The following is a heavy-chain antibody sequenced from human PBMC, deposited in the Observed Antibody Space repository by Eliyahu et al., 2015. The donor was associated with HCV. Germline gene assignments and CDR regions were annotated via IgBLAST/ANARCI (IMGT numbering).Heavy chain of an antibody. Sequence: QVQLVQSGAEVKKPGASVXVSCKVSGYXFISYYVDWVRXAPGQGLEWMGIINPSGGSTTYAQKFQGRVTMTRDTSTSTVYMELSSLRSEDTAVYYCATLAVSGSYSFDYWGQGTLVTVSS. V-gene: IGHV1-46*01. J-gene: IGHJ4*02. CDR1: GYXFISYY. D-gene: IGHD3-16*01. CDR3: ATLAVSGSYSFDY. CDR2: INPSGGST.